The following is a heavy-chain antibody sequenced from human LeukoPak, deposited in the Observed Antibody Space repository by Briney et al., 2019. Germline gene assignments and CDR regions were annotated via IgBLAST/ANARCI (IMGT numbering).Heavy chain of an antibody. V-gene: IGHV4-38-2*01. Sequence: SETLSLTCAVSGYSISSGYYWGWIRQPPGKGLEWIGSIYHTGSIYYNPSLKSRVTISVDTSKNQFSLRLSSVTAADTAVYYCAGSTSRETFDYWGQGTLVAVSS. D-gene: IGHD2-2*01. CDR3: AGSTSRETFDY. CDR1: GYSISSGYY. CDR2: IYHTGSI. J-gene: IGHJ4*02.